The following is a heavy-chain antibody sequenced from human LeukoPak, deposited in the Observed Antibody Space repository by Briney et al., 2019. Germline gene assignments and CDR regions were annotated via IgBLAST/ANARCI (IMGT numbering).Heavy chain of an antibody. D-gene: IGHD3-10*01. Sequence: PSETLSLTCTVSGGSISSSSYYWGWIRQSPGKGLEWIGSIYYSGSTYYNPSLKSRVTVSVDTSKNQFSLKLSSVTAADTAVYYCARHGYYYGSGSYSFDYWGRGTLVTVSS. V-gene: IGHV4-39*01. J-gene: IGHJ4*02. CDR3: ARHGYYYGSGSYSFDY. CDR1: GGSISSSSYY. CDR2: IYYSGST.